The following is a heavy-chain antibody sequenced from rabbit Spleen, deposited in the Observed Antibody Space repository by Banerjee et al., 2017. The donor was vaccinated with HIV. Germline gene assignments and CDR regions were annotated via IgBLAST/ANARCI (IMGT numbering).Heavy chain of an antibody. V-gene: IGHV1S43*01. J-gene: IGHJ4*01. Sequence: QEQLVESGGDLVKPGASLTLTCKASGIDFSNYYYMYWVRQAPGKGLELIAWIGTRDGSTYYASWVNGRFTISRSTSLNTVDLKMTSLTAADTATYFCARDAGSGPYIDGYFSLWGPGTLVTVS. CDR1: GIDFSNYYY. CDR3: ARDAGSGPYIDGYFSL. D-gene: IGHD8-1*01. CDR2: IGTRDGST.